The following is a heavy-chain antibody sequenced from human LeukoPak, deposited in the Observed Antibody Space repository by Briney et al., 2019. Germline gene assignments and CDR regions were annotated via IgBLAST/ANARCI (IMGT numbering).Heavy chain of an antibody. V-gene: IGHV1-2*02. CDR3: ARHRTRGDPAGVY. Sequence: ASVKVSCKASGYTFTGYYMHWVRQAPGQGLEWMGWINPNSGGTNYAQKFQGRVTMTRDASISTAYMELSRLRSDDTAVYYCARHRTRGDPAGVYWGQGTLVTVSS. D-gene: IGHD3-10*01. J-gene: IGHJ4*02. CDR1: GYTFTGYY. CDR2: INPNSGGT.